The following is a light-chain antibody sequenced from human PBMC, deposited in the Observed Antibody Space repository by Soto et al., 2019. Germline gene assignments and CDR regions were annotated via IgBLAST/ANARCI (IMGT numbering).Light chain of an antibody. V-gene: IGKV3-15*01. J-gene: IGKJ1*01. CDR2: GAS. CDR1: QNVRSN. Sequence: EIVLTQSPATLSVSPGERATLSCRASQNVRSNLAWYQQKPGQAPRLLIYGASTRATGIPARFSGSGSGTEFTLTISSLQSEDFAVYYCQQYNNWPRTFGQGTKVDI. CDR3: QQYNNWPRT.